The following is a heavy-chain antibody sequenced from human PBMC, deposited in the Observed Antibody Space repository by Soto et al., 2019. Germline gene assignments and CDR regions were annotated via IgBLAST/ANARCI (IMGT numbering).Heavy chain of an antibody. D-gene: IGHD3-3*01. J-gene: IGHJ6*02. Sequence: PGWSLRLACASYVFTFISYEMNWVRQAPGKGLEWVSYISSSGSTIYYADSVKGRFTISRDNAKNSLYLQMNSLRAEDTAVYYCARKYYDFWSGYLAHDYYYGMDVWGQGTTVTVSS. V-gene: IGHV3-48*03. CDR2: ISSSGSTI. CDR3: ARKYYDFWSGYLAHDYYYGMDV. CDR1: VFTFISYE.